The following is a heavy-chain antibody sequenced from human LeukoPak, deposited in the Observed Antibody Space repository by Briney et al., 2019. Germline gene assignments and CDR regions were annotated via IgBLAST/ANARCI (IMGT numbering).Heavy chain of an antibody. D-gene: IGHD5-12*01. CDR3: ARVEYSGWSLEY. CDR2: INQGGSVQ. V-gene: IGHV3-7*01. Sequence: GGSLRLSCAASGFTFRSYWMSWVRQAPGKGLEWVANINQGGSVQYYMDSVKGRFTISRDDAKNSLYVQMNSLRDEDTAVYCARVEYSGWSLEYWGQGTLVTVSS. J-gene: IGHJ4*02. CDR1: GFTFRSYW.